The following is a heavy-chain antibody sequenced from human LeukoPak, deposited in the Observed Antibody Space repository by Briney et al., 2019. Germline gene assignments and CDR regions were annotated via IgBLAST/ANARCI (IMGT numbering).Heavy chain of an antibody. V-gene: IGHV3-11*04. J-gene: IGHJ4*02. Sequence: GGSLRLSCAASGFIFSDYYMSWIRQAPGKGLEWVSYISSSGSTMYYTDSVKGRFTISRGNAKNSLYLQMNSLRAEDTAVYYCAKDPTSSGWAHLDYWGQGTLVTVSS. CDR2: ISSSGSTM. D-gene: IGHD6-19*01. CDR1: GFIFSDYY. CDR3: AKDPTSSGWAHLDY.